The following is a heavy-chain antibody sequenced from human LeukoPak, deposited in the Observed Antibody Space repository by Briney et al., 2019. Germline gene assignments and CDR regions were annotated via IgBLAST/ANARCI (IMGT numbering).Heavy chain of an antibody. V-gene: IGHV3-30*02. D-gene: IGHD2/OR15-2a*01. CDR3: ARCNTAHVPSGN. Sequence: GGSLRLSCVASGFTFSNYGMHWFRQVPGKGLDWVAFIRTDGTDERYADSVKGRFTISRDNSKNTLYLQMNTLTPEDTALYHCARCNTAHVPSGNWGQGTLVTVSS. J-gene: IGHJ4*02. CDR1: GFTFSNYG. CDR2: IRTDGTDE.